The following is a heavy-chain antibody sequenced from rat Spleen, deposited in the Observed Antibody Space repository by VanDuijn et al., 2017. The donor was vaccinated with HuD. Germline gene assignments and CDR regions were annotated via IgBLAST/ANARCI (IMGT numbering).Heavy chain of an antibody. D-gene: IGHD1-2*01. CDR3: TRESYSTFDY. V-gene: IGHV5S13*01. CDR1: GFTFSKHG. CDR2: ISTGGSDT. Sequence: EVQLVESGGGLVQPGGAMKLSCAASGFTFSKHGMAWVRQTPTKGLEWVAYISTGGSDTYYRDSVRGRFTISRDNAQNSIYLQMNSLTSEDTATYYCTRESYSTFDYWGQGVMVTVSS. J-gene: IGHJ2*01.